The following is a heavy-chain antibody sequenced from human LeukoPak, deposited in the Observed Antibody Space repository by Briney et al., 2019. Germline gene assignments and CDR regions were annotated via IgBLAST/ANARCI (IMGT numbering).Heavy chain of an antibody. CDR3: ARHSVVVVPAAREGRFDP. D-gene: IGHD2-2*01. Sequence: SETLSLTCGVSGYSISSGYYWGWIRHPPGQGLEWIGSIYHSGSTYYNTSLKSRATISVDTSKNQFSLKLSSVTAADTAVYYCARHSVVVVPAAREGRFDPWGQGTLVTVSS. V-gene: IGHV4-38-2*01. J-gene: IGHJ5*02. CDR1: GYSISSGYY. CDR2: IYHSGST.